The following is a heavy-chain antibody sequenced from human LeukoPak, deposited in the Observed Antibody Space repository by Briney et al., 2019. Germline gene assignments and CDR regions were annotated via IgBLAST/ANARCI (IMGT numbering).Heavy chain of an antibody. CDR1: GFTFSSYS. J-gene: IGHJ6*02. V-gene: IGHV3-48*04. CDR2: ISSSSSTI. D-gene: IGHD2-15*01. CDR3: AKGVVAATNAAYYGMDV. Sequence: GGSLRLSCAASGFTFSSYSMNWVRQAPGKGLEWVSYISSSSSTIYYADSVKGRFTISRDNAKNSLYLLMNSLRAEDTAVYYCAKGVVAATNAAYYGMDVWGQGTTVTVSS.